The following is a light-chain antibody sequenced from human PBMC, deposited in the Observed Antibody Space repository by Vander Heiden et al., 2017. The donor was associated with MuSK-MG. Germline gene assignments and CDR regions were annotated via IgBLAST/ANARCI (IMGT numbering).Light chain of an antibody. J-gene: IGKJ1*01. V-gene: IGKV1-39*01. CDR1: QSISSY. CDR2: AAS. Sequence: PSSLSASVGDRVTVTCRASQSISSYLNWYQQKPGKAPKLLIYAASSLQSGVPSKFSGSGSGTDFTLTISSLQPEDFATYYCQQSYSTRGTFGQGTKVEIK. CDR3: QQSYSTRGT.